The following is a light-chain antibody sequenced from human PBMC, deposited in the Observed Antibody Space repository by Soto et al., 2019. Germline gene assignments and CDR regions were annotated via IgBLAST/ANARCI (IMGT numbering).Light chain of an antibody. CDR1: SSNIGAGYD. CDR2: GTS. CDR3: QSYDRSLGGGV. V-gene: IGLV1-40*01. J-gene: IGLJ2*01. Sequence: QSVLTQPPSVSGAPGQSVSISCTGSSSNIGAGYDVHWYQQLPGTAPKLLIYGTSNRPSGVPDRFSGSKSGTSASLAITGLQAEDEAPYYCQSYDRSLGGGVFGGGTKLTVL.